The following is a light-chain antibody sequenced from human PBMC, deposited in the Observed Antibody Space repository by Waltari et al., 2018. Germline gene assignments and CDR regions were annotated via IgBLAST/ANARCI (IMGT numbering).Light chain of an antibody. CDR3: AAWDDSLNAVL. V-gene: IGLV1-44*01. CDR1: SSNIGSNT. CDR2: DNS. Sequence: QSVLTQPPSASGTPGQRVTISCSGSSSNIGSNTVNGYQQLPGTAPKLLIDDNSQRPSGVPDRFSGSKSGTSASLAISGLQSEDEADYHCAAWDDSLNAVLFGGGTKLTVL. J-gene: IGLJ2*01.